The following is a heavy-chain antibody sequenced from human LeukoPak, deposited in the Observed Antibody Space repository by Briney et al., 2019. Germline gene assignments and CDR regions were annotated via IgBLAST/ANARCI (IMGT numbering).Heavy chain of an antibody. D-gene: IGHD2-21*01. CDR3: ARGVVIAPQTFDY. CDR1: GYSFSSGYY. V-gene: IGHV4-38-2*02. J-gene: IGHJ4*02. CDR2: VVHTGTT. Sequence: PSETLSLTCTVSGYSFSSGYYWAWIRQPPGKGLEWIASVVHTGTTYYNPSLKSRVTISVDTSKNQFSLKLSSVTAADTAVYYCARGVVIAPQTFDYWGQGTLVTVSS.